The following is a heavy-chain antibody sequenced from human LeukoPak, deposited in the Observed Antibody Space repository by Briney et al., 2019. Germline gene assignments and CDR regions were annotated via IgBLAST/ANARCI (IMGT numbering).Heavy chain of an antibody. V-gene: IGHV3-15*01. Sequence: KPGGSLRLSCAASGFTFSNAWMSWVRQAPGKGLEWVGRIKSKADGGTTDYAAPVKGRFTISRDDSKNTLYLQMNSLKTEDTAVYYCTTDSYYYDSSGYYYGSGEPYWGQGTLVTVSS. CDR2: IKSKADGGTT. D-gene: IGHD3-22*01. CDR1: GFTFSNAW. J-gene: IGHJ4*02. CDR3: TTDSYYYDSSGYYYGSGEPY.